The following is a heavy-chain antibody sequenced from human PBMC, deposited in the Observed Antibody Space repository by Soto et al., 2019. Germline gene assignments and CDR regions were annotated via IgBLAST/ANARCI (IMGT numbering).Heavy chain of an antibody. D-gene: IGHD6-19*01. CDR1: GDSVSSTSAA. CDR3: ARGSYYSGWV. J-gene: IGHJ4*02. CDR2: TYYRSKWYS. V-gene: IGHV6-1*01. Sequence: SLTCAISGDSVSSTSAAWSWIRQPPSRGLEWLGRTYYRSKWYSDYAVSVKSRITINPDTSKNQFSLQLTSVTPEDTAVYYCARGSYYSGWVWGQGTLVTVSS.